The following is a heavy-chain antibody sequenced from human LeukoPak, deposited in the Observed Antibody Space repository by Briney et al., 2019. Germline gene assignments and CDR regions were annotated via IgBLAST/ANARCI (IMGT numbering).Heavy chain of an antibody. CDR1: GGSISSYY. V-gene: IGHV4-59*01. J-gene: IGHJ6*03. CDR2: IYDSGST. Sequence: SETLSLTCTVSGGSISSYYWSWIRQPPGKGLEWIGYIYDSGSTNYNPSLKSRVTISVDTSKNQFSLKLSSVTAADTAVYYCARTQEAGYSSGWYDSYYYYYMDVWGKGTTVTISS. CDR3: ARTQEAGYSSGWYDSYYYYYMDV. D-gene: IGHD6-19*01.